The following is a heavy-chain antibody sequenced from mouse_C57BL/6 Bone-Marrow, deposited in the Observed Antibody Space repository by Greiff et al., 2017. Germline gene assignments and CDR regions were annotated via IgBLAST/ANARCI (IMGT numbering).Heavy chain of an antibody. CDR3: ARLYYYGRDWYFDV. V-gene: IGHV1-81*01. J-gene: IGHJ1*03. CDR2: IYPRSGNT. D-gene: IGHD1-1*01. Sequence: QVQLQQSGAELARPGASVKLSCKASGYTFTSYGISWVKQRTGQGLEWIGEIYPRSGNTYYNEKFKGKATLTADKSSSTAYMEIRSLTSEDSAVYFCARLYYYGRDWYFDVWGTGTTVTVSS. CDR1: GYTFTSYG.